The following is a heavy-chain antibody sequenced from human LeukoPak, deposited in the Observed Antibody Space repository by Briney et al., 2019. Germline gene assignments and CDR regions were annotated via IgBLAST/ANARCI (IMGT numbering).Heavy chain of an antibody. Sequence: ASVKVSCKASGYTFTSYYMHWLRQAPGQGLEWMGIINPSGGSTSYAQKFQGRVTMTRDTSTSTVYMELSSLRSEDTAVYYCARAMADDAFDIWGQGTMVTASS. V-gene: IGHV1-46*01. CDR2: INPSGGST. D-gene: IGHD5-24*01. CDR3: ARAMADDAFDI. J-gene: IGHJ3*02. CDR1: GYTFTSYY.